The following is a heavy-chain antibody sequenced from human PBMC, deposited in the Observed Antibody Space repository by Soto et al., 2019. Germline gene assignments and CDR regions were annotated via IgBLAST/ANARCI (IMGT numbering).Heavy chain of an antibody. CDR3: AGSPDDGRDN. CDR1: GFSLSDYS. D-gene: IGHD1-26*01. CDR2: ISSSSSFI. V-gene: IGHV3-21*01. J-gene: IGHJ4*02. Sequence: EVQLVESGGGLVKPGGSLRLSCAASGFSLSDYSMNWIRQAPGKGLEWVASISSSSSFIHYAESMKGRFTISRDNAKNSLYLQMNSLSAEDTAVYYWAGSPDDGRDNWGQGTLVTVSS.